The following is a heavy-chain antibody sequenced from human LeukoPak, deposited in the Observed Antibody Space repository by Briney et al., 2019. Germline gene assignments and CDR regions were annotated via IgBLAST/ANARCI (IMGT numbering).Heavy chain of an antibody. V-gene: IGHV1-2*02. Sequence: ASVKVSCKASGYTFTGYYMHWVRQAPGQGLEWMGWINPNSGGTNYAQKFQGRVTMTRDTSISTAYMELSRLRSDDTAVYYCARGYYDSSGLEYFQHWGQGTLVTVSS. D-gene: IGHD3-22*01. J-gene: IGHJ1*01. CDR2: INPNSGGT. CDR3: ARGYYDSSGLEYFQH. CDR1: GYTFTGYY.